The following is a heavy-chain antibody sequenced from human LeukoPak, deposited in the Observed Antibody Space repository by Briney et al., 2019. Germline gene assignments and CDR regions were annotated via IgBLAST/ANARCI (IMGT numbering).Heavy chain of an antibody. D-gene: IGHD2-2*01. CDR2: ISSSSSTI. CDR1: GFTFSSYS. V-gene: IGHV3-48*04. J-gene: IGHJ4*02. CDR3: ARVQLYCSSTSCYPNFDY. Sequence: GGSLRLSCAASGFTFSSYSMNWVRQAPGKGLEWVSYISSSSSTIYYADSVKGRFTNSRDNAKNSLYLQMNSLRAEDTAVYYCARVQLYCSSTSCYPNFDYWGQGTLVTVSS.